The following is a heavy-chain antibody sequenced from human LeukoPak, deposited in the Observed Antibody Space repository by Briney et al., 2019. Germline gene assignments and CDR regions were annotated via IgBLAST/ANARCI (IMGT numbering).Heavy chain of an antibody. CDR1: GGSFSGYY. Sequence: SETLSLTCAVYGGSFSGYYWSWIRQPPGKGLEWIGSIYYSGSTYYNPSLKSRVTISVDTSKNQFSLKLSSVTAADTAVYYCARLSPNWGPNPIDYWGQGTLVTVSS. D-gene: IGHD7-27*01. CDR2: IYYSGST. J-gene: IGHJ4*02. V-gene: IGHV4-34*01. CDR3: ARLSPNWGPNPIDY.